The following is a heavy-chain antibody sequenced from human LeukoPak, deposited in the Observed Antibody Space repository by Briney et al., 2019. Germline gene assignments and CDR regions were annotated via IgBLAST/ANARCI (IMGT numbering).Heavy chain of an antibody. Sequence: GGSLRLSCAASGFTFSNYGMSWVRQAPGKGLEWVSAISGSGGDTYYADSVKGRFTISRDNSKNTLSLQVKSLRAEDTAIYYCRPIYYYAMDVWGQGTTVTVSS. CDR3: RPIYYYAMDV. J-gene: IGHJ6*02. V-gene: IGHV3-23*01. D-gene: IGHD3-9*01. CDR1: GFTFSNYG. CDR2: ISGSGGDT.